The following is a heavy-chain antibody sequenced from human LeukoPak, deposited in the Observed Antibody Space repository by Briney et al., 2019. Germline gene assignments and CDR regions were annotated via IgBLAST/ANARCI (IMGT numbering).Heavy chain of an antibody. D-gene: IGHD3-22*01. CDR3: ARGYYYDSSAYPGDY. Sequence: TGGSLRLSCAASGFTFSSYAMSWVRLAPGKGLEWVSAISGSGGSTYYADSVKGRFTISRDNSKNTLYLQMNSLRAEDTALYYCARGYYYDSSAYPGDYWGQGTLVTVSS. V-gene: IGHV3-23*01. CDR1: GFTFSSYA. J-gene: IGHJ4*02. CDR2: ISGSGGST.